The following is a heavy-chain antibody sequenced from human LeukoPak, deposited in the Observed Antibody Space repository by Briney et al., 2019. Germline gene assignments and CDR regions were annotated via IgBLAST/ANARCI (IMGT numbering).Heavy chain of an antibody. CDR3: ARELGITMAGNYYYMDV. D-gene: IGHD3-10*01. CDR2: MNPNSGNT. V-gene: IGHV1-8*01. Sequence: ASVKVFCKASGYTFTSYDINWVRQATGQGLEWMGWMNPNSGNTGYAQKFQGRVTMTRNTSISTAYMELSSLRSEDTAVYYCARELGITMAGNYYYMDVWGKGTTVTVSS. J-gene: IGHJ6*03. CDR1: GYTFTSYD.